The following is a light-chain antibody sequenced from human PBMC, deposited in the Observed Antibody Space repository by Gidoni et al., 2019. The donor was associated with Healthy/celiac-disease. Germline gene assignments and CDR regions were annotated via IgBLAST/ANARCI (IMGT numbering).Light chain of an antibody. CDR1: SSDVGGYNY. J-gene: IGLJ2*01. Sequence: QSALTQPPSASGSPGQSVTISCTGTSSDVGGYNYVSWYQQQPGKAPKLMIYEVSKRPSGVPDRFSGSKSGNTASLTVSGLQDEDEADYYCSSYAGSSVVFGGGTKLTVL. V-gene: IGLV2-8*01. CDR3: SSYAGSSVV. CDR2: EVS.